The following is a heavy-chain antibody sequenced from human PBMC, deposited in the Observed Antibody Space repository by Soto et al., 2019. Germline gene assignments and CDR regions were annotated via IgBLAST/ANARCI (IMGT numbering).Heavy chain of an antibody. Sequence: QVHLVQSGGEVKKPGASVKVSCKASGYPFTSSGFSWVRQAPGQGLEWLGWISAYTGNTLYARKFKGRVTMTTDTSTSTAYMELGGLRSDDTAVYYCATDPYCGSAPGCSALDAWGQGTTVTVSS. CDR2: ISAYTGNT. CDR1: GYPFTSSG. D-gene: IGHD2-21*01. J-gene: IGHJ6*02. V-gene: IGHV1-18*04. CDR3: ATDPYCGSAPGCSALDA.